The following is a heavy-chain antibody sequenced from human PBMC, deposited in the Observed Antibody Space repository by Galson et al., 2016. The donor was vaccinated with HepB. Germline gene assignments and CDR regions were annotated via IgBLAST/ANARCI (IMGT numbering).Heavy chain of an antibody. V-gene: IGHV5-10-1*01. CDR2: PAPRDSYV. Sequence: QSGAEVKKPGESLRISCKASGYTFNNYWISWVRQMPGKGLEWMGRPAPRDSYVQYTPSIPGHVTISVEKSVGTAWLQWSSLKAPDTAIYYGARHAVGPDYYYMDDWGKGTTVTVSS. J-gene: IGHJ6*03. CDR3: ARHAVGPDYYYMDD. CDR1: GYTFNNYW. D-gene: IGHD4-23*01.